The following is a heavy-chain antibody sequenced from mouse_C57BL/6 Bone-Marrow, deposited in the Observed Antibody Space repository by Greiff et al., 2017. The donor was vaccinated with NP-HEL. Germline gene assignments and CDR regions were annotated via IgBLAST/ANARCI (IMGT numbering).Heavy chain of an antibody. D-gene: IGHD2-5*01. CDR1: GYTFTDYY. CDR3: AFYSNSFDY. CDR2: IYPGSGNT. V-gene: IGHV1-76*01. Sequence: QVQLQQSGAELVRPGASVKLSCKASGYTFTDYYINWVKQRPGQGLEWIARIYPGSGNTYYNEKFKGKATLTAEKSSSTAYMQLSSLTSEDSAVYFCAFYSNSFDYWGQGTTLTVSS. J-gene: IGHJ2*01.